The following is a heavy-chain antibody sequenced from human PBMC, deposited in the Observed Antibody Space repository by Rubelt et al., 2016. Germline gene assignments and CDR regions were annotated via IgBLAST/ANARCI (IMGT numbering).Heavy chain of an antibody. CDR3: ATIAVAGYHPATVFDY. D-gene: IGHD6-19*01. Sequence: QVQLVQSGAEVKKPGASVKVSCKASGYTFTNYAMHWVRQAPGQRLEWMGWRNAGNGNTKYSQKFPGRGHIARAPSASTAYLVLSILRSEDTAVYYCATIAVAGYHPATVFDYWGQGTLVTVSS. CDR1: GYTFTNYA. J-gene: IGHJ4*02. V-gene: IGHV1-3*01. CDR2: RNAGNGNT.